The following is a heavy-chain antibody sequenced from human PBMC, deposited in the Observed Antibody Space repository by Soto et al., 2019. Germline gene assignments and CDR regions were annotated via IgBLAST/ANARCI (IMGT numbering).Heavy chain of an antibody. CDR1: GGSITSYY. V-gene: IGHV4-4*07. Sequence: QVQLQESGPGLVKPSETLSLICTVSGGSITSYYWNWIRQPAGKGLEWIGRIYSTGSTNYNPSLKNRVTMSVDMSKKQFSLKLTSVTAADTAIYYCARNSQETYIWFDPWGQGTLVTVSS. CDR3: ARNSQETYIWFDP. CDR2: IYSTGST. J-gene: IGHJ5*02.